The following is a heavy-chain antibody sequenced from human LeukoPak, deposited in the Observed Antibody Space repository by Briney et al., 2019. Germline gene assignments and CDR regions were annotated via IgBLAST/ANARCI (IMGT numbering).Heavy chain of an antibody. Sequence: GGSLRLSCAASGFTFSNYWLNWVRQAPGEGLEWVANIKEDGSEKYYVDSVKGRFTISRGNAKNSLFLQMNSLRAEDTAVYYCARTLRGGGALDYWGQGTLVTVSS. D-gene: IGHD3-16*01. J-gene: IGHJ4*02. CDR2: IKEDGSEK. V-gene: IGHV3-7*03. CDR3: ARTLRGGGALDY. CDR1: GFTFSNYW.